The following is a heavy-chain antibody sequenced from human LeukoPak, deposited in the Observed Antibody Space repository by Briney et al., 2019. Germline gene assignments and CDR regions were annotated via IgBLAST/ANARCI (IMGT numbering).Heavy chain of an antibody. CDR3: ARMPDILTGLDT. J-gene: IGHJ5*02. D-gene: IGHD3-9*01. CDR1: GGSINTYY. V-gene: IGHV4-59*01. CDR2: IYYSGDT. Sequence: SETLSLTCTVSGGSINTYYWNWIRQPPGKGLEWIAYIYYSGDTNYNPSLKSRVTVSVDTSKNQFSLKLSSVTAADTAVYYCARMPDILTGLDTWGQGTLVTVSS.